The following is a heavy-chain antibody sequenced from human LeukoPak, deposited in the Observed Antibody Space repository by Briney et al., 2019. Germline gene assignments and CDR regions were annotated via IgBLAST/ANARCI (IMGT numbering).Heavy chain of an antibody. CDR3: VRHDGRGGATMGAFDS. CDR2: VYYGRTT. Sequence: SETLSLTCTVSAGSFISSSHHWGWIRQSLGKGLEWIGTVYYGRTTYYNPSLDGRVTISLDTSANHFSLQLNSVTAADTAVYYCVRHDGRGGATMGAFDSWGQGSLVTVSS. J-gene: IGHJ5*01. CDR1: AGSFISSSHH. V-gene: IGHV4-39*01. D-gene: IGHD5-12*01.